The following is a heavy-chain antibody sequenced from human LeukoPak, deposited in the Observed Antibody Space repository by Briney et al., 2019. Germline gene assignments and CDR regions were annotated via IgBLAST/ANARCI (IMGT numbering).Heavy chain of an antibody. Sequence: SVEVSCKASGGTFSSYAISWVRQAPGQGLEWMGGIIPIFGTANYAQKFQGRVTVTADESTSTAYMELSSLRSEDTAVYYCARGGRGYDILTGYYNGHFDYWGQGTLVTVSS. V-gene: IGHV1-69*13. CDR3: ARGGRGYDILTGYYNGHFDY. D-gene: IGHD3-9*01. CDR1: GGTFSSYA. J-gene: IGHJ4*02. CDR2: IIPIFGTA.